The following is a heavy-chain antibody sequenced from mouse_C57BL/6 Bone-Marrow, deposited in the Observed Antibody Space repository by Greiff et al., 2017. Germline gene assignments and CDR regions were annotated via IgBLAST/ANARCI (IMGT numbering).Heavy chain of an antibody. CDR3: ARFYYGNYVWDY. D-gene: IGHD2-1*01. CDR1: GYSITSGYY. Sequence: EVQLMESGPGLVKPSQSLSLTCSVTGYSITSGYYWNWIRQFPGNKLEWMGFISYDGSDNYNQSLKNRISITHDTSKNQFFLKLNAVTTEDTATFDFARFYYGNYVWDYWGRGTTLTVSS. J-gene: IGHJ2*01. V-gene: IGHV3-6*01. CDR2: ISYDGSD.